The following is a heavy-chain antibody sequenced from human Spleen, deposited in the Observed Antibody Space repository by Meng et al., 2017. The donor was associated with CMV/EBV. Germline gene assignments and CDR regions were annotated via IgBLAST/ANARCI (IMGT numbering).Heavy chain of an antibody. CDR2: ISSSSSYI. D-gene: IGHD1-26*01. CDR1: GFTFSSYS. J-gene: IGHJ4*02. V-gene: IGHV3-21*04. CDR3: ARGRVGASTSEYDF. Sequence: GESLKISFAASGFTFSSYSMNWVRQAPGKGLEWVSSISSSSSYIYYADSVKGRFTTSRDNAKNSLYLQMNSLRAEDTALYYCARGRVGASTSEYDFWGQGTLVTVSS.